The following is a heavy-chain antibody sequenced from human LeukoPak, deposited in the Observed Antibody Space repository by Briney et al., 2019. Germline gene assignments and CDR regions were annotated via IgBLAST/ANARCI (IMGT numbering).Heavy chain of an antibody. D-gene: IGHD6-13*01. CDR2: IYYSGST. J-gene: IGHJ4*02. V-gene: IGHV4-59*01. Sequence: SETLSLTCTVSGGSISSYYWSWIRQPPGKGLEWIGYIYYSGSTNYNPSLKSRVTISVDTSKDQFSLKLSSVTAADTAVYYCARDGRIGYSSSWRSYYFDYWGQGTLVTVSS. CDR1: GGSISSYY. CDR3: ARDGRIGYSSSWRSYYFDY.